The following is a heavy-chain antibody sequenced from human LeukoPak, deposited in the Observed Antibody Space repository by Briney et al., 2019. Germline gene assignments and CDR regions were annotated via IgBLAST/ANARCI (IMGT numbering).Heavy chain of an antibody. J-gene: IGHJ4*02. D-gene: IGHD2-21*01. CDR3: AKAPPYSFITLDY. CDR1: GFAFNNYA. Sequence: GGSLRLSCAASGFAFNNYAMAWVRQAPGKGLEWVSGITGNGDKINCADSLKGRFTISKDNSKNTLYLQMNSLRTEDTALYYCAKAPPYSFITLDYWGQGTLVTVSS. CDR2: ITGNGDKI. V-gene: IGHV3-23*01.